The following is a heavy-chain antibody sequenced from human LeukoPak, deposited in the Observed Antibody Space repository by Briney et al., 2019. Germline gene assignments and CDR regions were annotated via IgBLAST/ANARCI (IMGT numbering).Heavy chain of an antibody. J-gene: IGHJ3*02. CDR1: GDTFSSFA. D-gene: IGHD4-17*01. V-gene: IGHV1-69*06. CDR2: IIPLFGTA. Sequence: SVKVSCKASGDTFSSFAVSWVRQAPGQGLEWMGRIIPLFGTADYAQRCQGRVTISADNSLNTAYLELSSLTSEDTAVYYCASPYDYGDHYLDALHIWGQGTIVTVSS. CDR3: ASPYDYGDHYLDALHI.